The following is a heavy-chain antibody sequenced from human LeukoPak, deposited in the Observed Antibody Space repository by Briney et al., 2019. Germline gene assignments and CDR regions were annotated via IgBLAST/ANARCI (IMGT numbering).Heavy chain of an antibody. CDR2: IYYTGNT. Sequence: SETLSLTCTVSGVSISSSYSYWGWIRQPPGMGLEWIGSIYYTGNTYYNASLKSQVSISIDTSKNQFSLKLTSVTAADTAVYYCARQTGSGLFILPGGQGTLVTVSS. CDR1: GVSISSSYSY. CDR3: ARQTGSGLFILP. J-gene: IGHJ4*02. D-gene: IGHD3/OR15-3a*01. V-gene: IGHV4-39*01.